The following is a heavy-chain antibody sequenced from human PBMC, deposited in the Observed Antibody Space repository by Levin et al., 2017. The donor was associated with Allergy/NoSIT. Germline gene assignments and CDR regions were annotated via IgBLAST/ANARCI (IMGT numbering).Heavy chain of an antibody. CDR3: AGSPVGPDAFDI. CDR2: IYNSGST. J-gene: IGHJ3*02. CDR1: GGSISSYY. Sequence: SGGSLRLSCTVSGGSISSYYWSWIRQPPGKGLEWIGYIYNSGSTNYNPSLKSRVTISVDTSKNQFSLKLSSVTAADTAVYYCAGSPVGPDAFDIWGQGTMVTVSS. D-gene: IGHD4-23*01. V-gene: IGHV4-59*01.